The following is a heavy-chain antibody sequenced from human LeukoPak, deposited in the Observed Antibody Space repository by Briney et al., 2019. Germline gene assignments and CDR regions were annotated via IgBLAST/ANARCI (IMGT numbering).Heavy chain of an antibody. J-gene: IGHJ4*02. CDR1: GFTFSTFA. CDR2: IFPSGGEI. Sequence: GGSLRLSCEASGFTFSTFAMIWVRQPPGKGLEWVSSIFPSGGEIHYADSVKGRFTISRDNSKNTLYLQMNSLRAEDTAVYYCAKFDIPRLRYFDWLLSDDYWGQGTLVTVSS. D-gene: IGHD3-9*01. V-gene: IGHV3-23*01. CDR3: AKFDIPRLRYFDWLLSDDY.